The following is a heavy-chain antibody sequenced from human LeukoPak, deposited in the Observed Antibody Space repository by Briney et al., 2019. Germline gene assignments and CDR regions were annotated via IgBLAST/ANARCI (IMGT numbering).Heavy chain of an antibody. V-gene: IGHV1-2*02. CDR1: GYTLTELS. CDR2: INPNSGGT. J-gene: IGHJ5*02. D-gene: IGHD2-2*01. CDR3: ARDFGYCSSTSCYYWFDP. Sequence: ASVKVSCKVSGYTLTELSMHWVRQAPGQGLEWMGWINPNSGGTNYAQKFQGRVTMTRDTSISTAYMELSRLRSDDTAVYYCARDFGYCSSTSCYYWFDPWGQGTLVTVSS.